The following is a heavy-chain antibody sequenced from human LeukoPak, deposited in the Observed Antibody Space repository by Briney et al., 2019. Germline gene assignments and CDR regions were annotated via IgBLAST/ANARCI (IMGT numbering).Heavy chain of an antibody. Sequence: ASVKVSCKASGYTFTGYYMHWVRQATGQGLEWMGWMNPNSGNTGYAQKFQGRVTMTRNTSISTAYMELSSLRSEDTAVYYCARGYSGYDYCDYWGQGTLVTVSS. CDR1: GYTFTGYY. V-gene: IGHV1-8*02. CDR2: MNPNSGNT. D-gene: IGHD5-12*01. J-gene: IGHJ4*02. CDR3: ARGYSGYDYCDY.